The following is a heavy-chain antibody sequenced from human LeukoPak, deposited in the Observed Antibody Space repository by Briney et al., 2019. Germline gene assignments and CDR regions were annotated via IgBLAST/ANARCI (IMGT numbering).Heavy chain of an antibody. CDR2: ITWNSGSI. V-gene: IGHV3-9*03. J-gene: IGHJ6*03. Sequence: PGRSLRLSCAASGCTLDDYAMHWVRQAPGKGLEWGSGITWNSGSIGYAESVKGRFTISRDNAKNSLYLQMNSLRAEDMALYYCAKVAKGYYYYYYMDVWGKGTTVTVSS. CDR1: GCTLDDYA. CDR3: AKVAKGYYYYYYMDV.